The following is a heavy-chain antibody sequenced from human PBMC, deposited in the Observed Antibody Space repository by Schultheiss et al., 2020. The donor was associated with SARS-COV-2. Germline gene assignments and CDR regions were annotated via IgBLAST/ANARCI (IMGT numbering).Heavy chain of an antibody. CDR2: IWYDGSNK. V-gene: IGHV3-33*01. CDR1: GFTFSSYG. D-gene: IGHD3-10*01. CDR3: ARGAGRSGYYYGSGSYYNVDYYYMDV. Sequence: GGSLRLSCAASGFTFSSYGMHWVRQAPGKGLEWVAVIWYDGSNKYYADSVKGRFTISRDNSKNTLYLQMNSLRAEDTAVYYCARGAGRSGYYYGSGSYYNVDYYYMDVWGKGTTVTVSS. J-gene: IGHJ6*03.